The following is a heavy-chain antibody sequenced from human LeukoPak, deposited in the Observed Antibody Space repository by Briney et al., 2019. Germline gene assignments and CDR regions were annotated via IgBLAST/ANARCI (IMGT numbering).Heavy chain of an antibody. V-gene: IGHV4-59*10. CDR3: ARLLRKGMVRGVENYFDY. CDR1: GGSFSGYY. D-gene: IGHD3-10*01. CDR2: IYTSGST. J-gene: IGHJ4*02. Sequence: SETLSLTCAVYGGSFSGYYWSWIRQPAGKGLEWIGRIYTSGSTNYNPSLKSRVTISVDTSKNQFSLKLSSVTAADTAVYYCARLLRKGMVRGVENYFDYWGQGTLVTVSS.